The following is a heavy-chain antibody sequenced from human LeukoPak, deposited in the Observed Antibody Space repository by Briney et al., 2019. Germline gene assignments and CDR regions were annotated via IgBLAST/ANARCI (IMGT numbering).Heavy chain of an antibody. CDR3: ARDLASCAGDCYSDGFDY. V-gene: IGHV4-34*01. CDR2: INHSGST. Sequence: SETPSLTCAVYGGSFSGYYWSWIRQPPGKGLEWIGEINHSGSTNYNPSLKSRVTISVDTSKNQFSLKLSSVTAADTAVYYCARDLASCAGDCYSDGFDYWGQGALVTVSS. CDR1: GGSFSGYY. J-gene: IGHJ4*02. D-gene: IGHD2-21*02.